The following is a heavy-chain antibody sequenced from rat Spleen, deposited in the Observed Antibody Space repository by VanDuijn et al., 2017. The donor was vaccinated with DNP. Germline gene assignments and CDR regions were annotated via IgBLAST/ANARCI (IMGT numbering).Heavy chain of an antibody. J-gene: IGHJ3*01. D-gene: IGHD1-5*01. CDR1: GFTFSDYY. Sequence: EVQLVESGGGLVQPGRSLQLSCAAAGFTFSDYYMAWVRQAPTKGLEWVATISYDGSSTYYRDSVKGRFTISRDNAKSTLYLQMDSLRSEETANYDCARANRGFAYWGQGTLVTVSS. V-gene: IGHV5-7*01. CDR2: ISYDGSST. CDR3: ARANRGFAY.